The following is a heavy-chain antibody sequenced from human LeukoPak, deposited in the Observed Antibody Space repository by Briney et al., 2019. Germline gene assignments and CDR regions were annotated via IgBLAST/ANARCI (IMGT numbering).Heavy chain of an antibody. CDR3: ARVLAGHPGY. V-gene: IGHV1-18*01. D-gene: IGHD6-19*01. J-gene: IGHJ4*02. Sequence: ASVRVSCKASGYMFTNYGIGWVRQAPGQGLEWMGWISVDNSATHYAQKFQGRITLTTDTSTRTAYMELRSLRSDDTAVYYCARVLAGHPGYWGQGTLVTVSS. CDR1: GYMFTNYG. CDR2: ISVDNSAT.